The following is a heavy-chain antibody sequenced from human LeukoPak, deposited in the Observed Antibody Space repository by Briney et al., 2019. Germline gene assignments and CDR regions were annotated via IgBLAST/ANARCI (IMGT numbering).Heavy chain of an antibody. Sequence: GGSRRLSCAASGFILSDHYIDWVRQAPGKGLEWVGFIRSKAYGETADYAASVKGRFTISRDDSKAIAYLQMNSLKTEDTAVYHCTRDRGAYNLYDYWGQGTLVTVSS. V-gene: IGHV3-49*04. CDR1: GFILSDHY. D-gene: IGHD1-1*01. CDR2: IRSKAYGETA. J-gene: IGHJ4*02. CDR3: TRDRGAYNLYDY.